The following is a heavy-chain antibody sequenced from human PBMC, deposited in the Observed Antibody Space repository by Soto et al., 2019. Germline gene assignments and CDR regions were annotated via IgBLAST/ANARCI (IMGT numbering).Heavy chain of an antibody. Sequence: ASVKVSCKAAGYTFIDYGIGWVRQAPGQGLEWMGWINADNGNTNYAPKLQGRVTMTADTSTSTAYMELRSLGSDDTAMYYCARGFPYGDYADWGQGTLVTVSS. J-gene: IGHJ4*02. CDR3: ARGFPYGDYAD. V-gene: IGHV1-18*01. D-gene: IGHD4-17*01. CDR2: INADNGNT. CDR1: GYTFIDYG.